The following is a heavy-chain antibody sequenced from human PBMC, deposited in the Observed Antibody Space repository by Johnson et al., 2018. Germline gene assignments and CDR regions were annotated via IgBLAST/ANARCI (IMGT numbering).Heavy chain of an antibody. D-gene: IGHD1-26*01. CDR2: IWYAGTNE. V-gene: IGHV3-33*06. CDR1: GFKFSDYA. Sequence: QDRLVQSGGGVVQPGRSLRICCAASGFKFSDYAMFWIRQPPGKGLEWVALIWYAGTNENYADSVKGRFTISRDNSKNTLYLHRNSLRAEDTAVYYCAKSVGAFPHKVGVAYDAFDIWGQGTMVTVSS. CDR3: AKSVGAFPHKVGVAYDAFDI. J-gene: IGHJ3*02.